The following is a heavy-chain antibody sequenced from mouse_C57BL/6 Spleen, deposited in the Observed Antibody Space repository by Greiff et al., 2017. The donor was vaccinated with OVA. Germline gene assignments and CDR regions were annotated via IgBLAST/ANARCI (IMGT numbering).Heavy chain of an antibody. CDR1: GFNIKDYY. CDR3: ARPRYYGSSHWYFDV. J-gene: IGHJ1*03. Sequence: EVQLQQSGAELVKPGASVKLSCTASGFNIKDYYMHWVKQRTEQGLEWIGRIDPEDGETKYAPKFQDKATITADTSSNTAYLQLSSLTSEDTAVYYCARPRYYGSSHWYFDVWGTGTTVTVSS. V-gene: IGHV14-2*01. CDR2: IDPEDGET. D-gene: IGHD1-1*01.